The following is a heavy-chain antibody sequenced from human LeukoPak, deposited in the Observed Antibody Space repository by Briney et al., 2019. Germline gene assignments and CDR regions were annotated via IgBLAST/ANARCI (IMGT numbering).Heavy chain of an antibody. Sequence: PGRSLRLSCAASGFTFSSYAMSWVRPAPGKGLEWVSAISGSGGSTYYADSVRGRFTTSRDNSKNTLYLQMNSLRAEDTAVYYCAKDALPHCSSTSCYGNYYYGMDVWGQGTTVTVSS. CDR1: GFTFSSYA. D-gene: IGHD2-2*01. V-gene: IGHV3-23*01. J-gene: IGHJ6*02. CDR3: AKDALPHCSSTSCYGNYYYGMDV. CDR2: ISGSGGST.